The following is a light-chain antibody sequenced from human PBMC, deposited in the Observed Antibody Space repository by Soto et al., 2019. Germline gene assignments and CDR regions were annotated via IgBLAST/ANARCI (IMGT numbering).Light chain of an antibody. Sequence: EIVMTQSPATLSVSPGERATLSCRASQTVSSNLAWYQQKPGQAPRLLIYGASTRAPGIPARFSGSGSGTEFTLTISSLQSEDFAVYYGQQYNDWPPFTIGPGTRVDIK. CDR2: GAS. CDR1: QTVSSN. J-gene: IGKJ3*01. CDR3: QQYNDWPPFT. V-gene: IGKV3-15*01.